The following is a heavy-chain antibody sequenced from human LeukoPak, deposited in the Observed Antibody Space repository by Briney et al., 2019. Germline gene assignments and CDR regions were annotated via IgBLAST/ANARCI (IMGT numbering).Heavy chain of an antibody. D-gene: IGHD6-19*01. CDR1: GYTFTCYY. CDR3: ARVSSSGWYYFDY. J-gene: IGHJ4*02. V-gene: IGHV1-2*02. Sequence: GASVKVSCKASGYTFTCYYMHWVRQAPGQGLEWMGWINSNSGGTNYARKFQGRVTMTRDTSISTAYMELSRLRSDDTAVYYCARVSSSGWYYFDYWGQGTLVTVSS. CDR2: INSNSGGT.